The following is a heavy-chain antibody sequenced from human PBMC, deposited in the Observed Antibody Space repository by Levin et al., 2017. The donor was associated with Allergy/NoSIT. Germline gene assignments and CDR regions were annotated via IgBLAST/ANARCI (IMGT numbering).Heavy chain of an antibody. CDR1: GGSVSSGTYY. Sequence: SETLSLTCTVSGGSVSSGTYYWSWIRQPPGKGLEWIGYINYRGSTKYNPSLKSRVTISVDTSKNEFSLKLSSVTAADTAVYYCARNRIVVAGGNDYYYGMTAGAKGPRSPSP. CDR3: ARNRIVVAGGNDYYYGMTA. D-gene: IGHD6-19*01. CDR2: INYRGST. J-gene: IGHJ6*02. V-gene: IGHV4-61*01.